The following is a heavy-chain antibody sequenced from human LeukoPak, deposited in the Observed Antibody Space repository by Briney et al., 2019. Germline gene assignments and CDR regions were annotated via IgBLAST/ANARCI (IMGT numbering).Heavy chain of an antibody. V-gene: IGHV4-59*01. CDR1: GGSISSYY. CDR3: ARDQGSGHYYDSFDI. D-gene: IGHD3-22*01. CDR2: IYYTGST. Sequence: SETLSLTCTVSGGSISSYYWSWIRQSPGKGLEWIGYIYYTGSTNYNPSLKSRVTISVDTSKNQFSLRLSSVTPADTAVYYCARDQGSGHYYDSFDIWGQGTMVTVSS. J-gene: IGHJ3*02.